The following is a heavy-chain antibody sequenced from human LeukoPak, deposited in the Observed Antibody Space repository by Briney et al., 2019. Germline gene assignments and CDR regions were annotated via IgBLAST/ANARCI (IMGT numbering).Heavy chain of an antibody. CDR3: AKALRGGSTNWFDP. D-gene: IGHD2-2*01. CDR2: ISSDSSII. CDR1: GFTFSDYY. V-gene: IGHV3-11*04. Sequence: GGSLRLSCAASGFTFSDYYMSWLRQAPGKGLEWVSYISSDSSIIYYADSVKGRFTISRDNAKNSLYLQMNSLRTEDTAVYYCAKALRGGSTNWFDPWGQGTLVTVSS. J-gene: IGHJ5*02.